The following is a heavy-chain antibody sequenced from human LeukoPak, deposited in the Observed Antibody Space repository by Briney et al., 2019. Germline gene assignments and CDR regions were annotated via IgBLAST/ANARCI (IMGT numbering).Heavy chain of an antibody. J-gene: IGHJ4*02. CDR3: ATGGSGYPYYFDY. Sequence: ASVKVSCKVSGYTLTELSMHWVRQAPGKGLEWMGGFDPEDGETIYAQKFQGRVTMTEDTSTDTAYMELSSLRSEDTAVYYRATGGSGYPYYFDYWGQGTLVTVSS. CDR1: GYTLTELS. V-gene: IGHV1-24*01. CDR2: FDPEDGET. D-gene: IGHD3-22*01.